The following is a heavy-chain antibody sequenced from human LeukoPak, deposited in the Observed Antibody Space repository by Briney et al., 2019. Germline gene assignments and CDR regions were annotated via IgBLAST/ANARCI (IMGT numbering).Heavy chain of an antibody. D-gene: IGHD3-16*02. CDR3: ARLVVWGSYRSDY. Sequence: SETLSLTCAVYGGSFSGYYWSWIRQPPGKGLEWIGEINHSGGTNYNPSLKSRVTISVDTSKNQFSLKLSSVTAADTAVYYCARLVVWGSYRSDYWGQGTLVTVSS. CDR2: INHSGGT. CDR1: GGSFSGYY. J-gene: IGHJ4*02. V-gene: IGHV4-34*01.